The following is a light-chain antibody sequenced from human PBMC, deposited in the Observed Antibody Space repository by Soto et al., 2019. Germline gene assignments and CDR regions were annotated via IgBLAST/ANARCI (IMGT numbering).Light chain of an antibody. J-gene: IGKJ2*01. V-gene: IGKV2-24*01. Sequence: DVVMTQTPLSSPVTLGQPASISCKSSQSLVHSDGNTYLSWLHQRPGQPPRLLIYKVSHRFSGVPGRFSGSVAGTDFTLRISKVEAEDVGIYYCMQATHYRPYTFGQGTKLEIK. CDR1: QSLVHSDGNTY. CDR2: KVS. CDR3: MQATHYRPYT.